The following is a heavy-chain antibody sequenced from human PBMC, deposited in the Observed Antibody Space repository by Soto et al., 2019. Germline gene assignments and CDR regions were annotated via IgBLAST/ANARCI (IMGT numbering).Heavy chain of an antibody. V-gene: IGHV4-34*01. D-gene: IGHD3-22*01. CDR2: INHSGST. CDR3: ARKYDSSGYYYA. CDR1: GGSFSGYY. J-gene: IGHJ5*02. Sequence: SETLSLTCAVYGGSFSGYYWSWIRQPPGKGLEWIGEINHSGSTNYKWSLKSRLTISVDTSKDQFSLKLISVTAADTAVYYCARKYDSSGYYYAWGKGTLVTVS.